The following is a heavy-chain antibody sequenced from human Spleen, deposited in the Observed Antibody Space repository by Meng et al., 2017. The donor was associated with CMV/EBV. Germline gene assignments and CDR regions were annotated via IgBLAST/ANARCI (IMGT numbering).Heavy chain of an antibody. CDR2: TYYRSKWYN. CDR3: ARAPRFMVALSYFEY. D-gene: IGHD4/OR15-4a*01. CDR1: VSSNSAA. J-gene: IGHJ4*02. V-gene: IGHV6-1*01. Sequence: VSSNSAAWHWIRQSPSRGLEWLGRTYYRSKWYNDYAVSMTSRITINPDTSKNQFSLQLNSVTPEDTAVYYCARAPRFMVALSYFEYWGQGTLVTVSS.